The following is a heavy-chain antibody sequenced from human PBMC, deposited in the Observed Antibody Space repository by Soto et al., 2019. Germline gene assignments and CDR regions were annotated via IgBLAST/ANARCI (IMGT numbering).Heavy chain of an antibody. Sequence: VRVSCKASGGTFSSYAISWVRQAPGQGLEWMGGIIPIFGTANYAQKFQGRVTITADESTSTAYMELSSLRSEDTAVYYCARFFGHSSSSANYYYYGMDVWGQGTTVTVSS. CDR2: IIPIFGTA. V-gene: IGHV1-69*01. CDR1: GGTFSSYA. J-gene: IGHJ6*02. D-gene: IGHD6-6*01. CDR3: ARFFGHSSSSANYYYYGMDV.